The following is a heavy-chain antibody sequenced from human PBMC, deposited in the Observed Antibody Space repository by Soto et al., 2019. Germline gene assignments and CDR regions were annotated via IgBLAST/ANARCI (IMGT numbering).Heavy chain of an antibody. J-gene: IGHJ4*02. CDR3: ARGSGWYHLDY. D-gene: IGHD6-19*01. V-gene: IGHV1-3*01. CDR2: INGGNGNT. CDR1: GYTFTSYA. Sequence: XVKVSCKASGYTFTSYAMHWVRHAPGQRLEWMGWINGGNGNTKYSQKFQGRVTITRDTSASTAYMELRSLSSEDTAVYYCARGSGWYHLDYWGQGTLVTVSS.